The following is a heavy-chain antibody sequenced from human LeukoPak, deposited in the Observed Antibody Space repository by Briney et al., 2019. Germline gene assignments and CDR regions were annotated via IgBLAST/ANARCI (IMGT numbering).Heavy chain of an antibody. CDR3: ARGTYYYDT. CDR2: IYHSGSP. CDR1: GGSISSGGYS. J-gene: IGHJ4*02. Sequence: SQTLSLTCTVSGGSISSGGYSWSWIRQPPGKGLEWVGYIYHSGSPYYNPSLKSRVTISVDRSKNQFSLKLSSVTAADTAVYYCARGTYYYDTWGQGTLVTVSS. V-gene: IGHV4-30-2*01.